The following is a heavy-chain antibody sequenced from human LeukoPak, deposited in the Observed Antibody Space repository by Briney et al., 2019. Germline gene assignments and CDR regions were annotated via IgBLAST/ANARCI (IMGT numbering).Heavy chain of an antibody. CDR2: IFPIFGTA. D-gene: IGHD3-10*01. J-gene: IGHJ4*02. V-gene: IGHV1-69*05. CDR3: ARDPPPYYYGSGSYYNAGQPFDY. CDR1: GGTFSSYA. Sequence: SVKVSCNVSGGTFSSYAISWVRQAPGQGLEWMGSIFPIFGTANYAQKFQGRITITTDESTSTAYMELSSLRSAHTAVYYCARDPPPYYYGSGSYYNAGQPFDYWGQGTLSPSP.